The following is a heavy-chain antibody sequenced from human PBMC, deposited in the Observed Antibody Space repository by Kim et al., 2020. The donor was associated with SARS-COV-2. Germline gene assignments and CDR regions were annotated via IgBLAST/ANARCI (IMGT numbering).Heavy chain of an antibody. D-gene: IGHD1-26*01. J-gene: IGHJ4*02. Sequence: LKRRVTISVDTSKNQCSLRLSSVTAADTAVYYCARDLSPLSGSYWSYFDYWGQGTLVTVSS. CDR3: ARDLSPLSGSYWSYFDY. V-gene: IGHV4-39*07.